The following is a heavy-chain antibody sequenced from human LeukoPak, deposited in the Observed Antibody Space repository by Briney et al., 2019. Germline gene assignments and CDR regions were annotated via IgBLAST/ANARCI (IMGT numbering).Heavy chain of an antibody. D-gene: IGHD5-12*01. V-gene: IGHV3-21*01. J-gene: IGHJ5*02. CDR3: ARDQMEVATNWFDP. CDR1: GFTFSSYS. Sequence: PGGSLRLSCAASGFTFSSYSMNWVRQAPGKGLEWVSSISSSSSYIYYADSVKGRLTISRDNAKNSLYLQMNSLRAEDTAVYYCARDQMEVATNWFDPWGQGTLVTVSS. CDR2: ISSSSSYI.